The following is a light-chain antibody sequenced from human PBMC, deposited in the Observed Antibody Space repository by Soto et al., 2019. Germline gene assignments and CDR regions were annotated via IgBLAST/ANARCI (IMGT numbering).Light chain of an antibody. CDR1: SSNIGAGYD. CDR2: GNS. V-gene: IGLV1-40*01. Sequence: QSVLTQPPSVSGAPGQRVTISCTGSSSNIGAGYDVHWYQQLPGTAPKLLIYGNSNRPSGVPDRFSGSKSGTSASLVITGLQAEDEADYYCQSYDSSLSGFVVFGGGTKLTVL. CDR3: QSYDSSLSGFVV. J-gene: IGLJ2*01.